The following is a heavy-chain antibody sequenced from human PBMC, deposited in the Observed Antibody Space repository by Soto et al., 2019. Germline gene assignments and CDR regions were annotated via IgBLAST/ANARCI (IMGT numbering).Heavy chain of an antibody. D-gene: IGHD2-2*01. CDR3: ARGDTGYCSSTSCYFSWFDP. CDR2: IIPIFGTA. V-gene: IGHV1-69*13. Sequence: ASVKVSCKASGGTFSSYAISWVRQAPGQGLEWMGGIIPIFGTANYAQKFQGRVTITADESTSTAYMELSSLRSEDTAVYYCARGDTGYCSSTSCYFSWFDPWGQGTLVTVSS. CDR1: GGTFSSYA. J-gene: IGHJ5*02.